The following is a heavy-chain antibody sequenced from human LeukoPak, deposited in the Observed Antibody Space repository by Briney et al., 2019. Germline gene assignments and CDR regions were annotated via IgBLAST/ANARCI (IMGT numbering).Heavy chain of an antibody. V-gene: IGHV1-46*01. CDR1: GYTFTSYY. CDR3: ARTPPYCSGGSCYSSYYFDY. J-gene: IGHJ4*02. Sequence: ASVKVSCKASGYTFTSYYMHWVRQAPGQGLEWMGIINPSGGSTSYAQKFQGRVPMTRDTSTSTVFMELSSLRSEDTAVYYCARTPPYCSGGSCYSSYYFDYWGQGTLVTVSS. CDR2: INPSGGST. D-gene: IGHD2-15*01.